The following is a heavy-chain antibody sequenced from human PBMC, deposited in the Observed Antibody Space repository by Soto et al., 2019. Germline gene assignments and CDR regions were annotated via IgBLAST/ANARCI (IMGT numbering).Heavy chain of an antibody. CDR2: IYHSGST. J-gene: IGHJ4*02. D-gene: IGHD3-3*01. V-gene: IGHV4-4*02. Sequence: PSETLSLTCAVSGGSISSSNWWSWLRQPPGKGLEWIGEIYHSGSTNYNPSLKSRVTISVDKSKNQFSLKLSSVTAADTAVYYCARGIGFLEWLSFDYWGQGTLVTVSS. CDR3: ARGIGFLEWLSFDY. CDR1: GGSISSSNW.